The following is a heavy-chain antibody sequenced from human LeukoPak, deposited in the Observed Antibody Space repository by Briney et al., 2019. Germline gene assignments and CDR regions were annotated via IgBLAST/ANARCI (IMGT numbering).Heavy chain of an antibody. CDR3: TREGYGGNSDAFDI. D-gene: IGHD4-23*01. CDR1: GFTFSSYE. Sequence: PGGSLRLSCAASGFTFSSYEMNWVRQAPGKGPQWVSYISSSGGMIFYTGSVKGRFTISRDNAKNSLYLQMNSLRAEDTAVYYCTREGYGGNSDAFDIWGQGTVVTVSS. J-gene: IGHJ3*02. CDR2: ISSSGGMI. V-gene: IGHV3-48*03.